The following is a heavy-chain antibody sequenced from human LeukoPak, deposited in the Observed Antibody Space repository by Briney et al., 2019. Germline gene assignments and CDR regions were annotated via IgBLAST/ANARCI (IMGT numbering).Heavy chain of an antibody. J-gene: IGHJ4*02. CDR3: ARGGGYYYDSSGYYHY. Sequence: ASVKVSCKASGYTFTGYYMHWVRQAPGQGLEWMGWINPNSGGTNYAQKFQGRVTMTRDTSISTAYMELSRLRSDDTAVYYCARGGGYYYDSSGYYHYWGQGTLVTVSS. V-gene: IGHV1-2*02. CDR1: GYTFTGYY. D-gene: IGHD3-22*01. CDR2: INPNSGGT.